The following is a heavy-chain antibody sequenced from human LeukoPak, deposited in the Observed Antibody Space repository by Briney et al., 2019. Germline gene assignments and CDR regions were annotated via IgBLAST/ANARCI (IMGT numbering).Heavy chain of an antibody. V-gene: IGHV4-38-2*02. D-gene: IGHD3-3*01. CDR2: IYYSGST. CDR1: GYSISNGFY. J-gene: IGHJ5*02. CDR3: ARDSLRFLEWSPGWFDP. Sequence: SETLSLTCNVSGYSISNGFYWGWIRQPPGKGLEWIGSIYYSGSTYYKPSLKSRVTISVDTSKNQFSLKLSSVTAADTAVYFCARDSLRFLEWSPGWFDPWGQGILVTVSS.